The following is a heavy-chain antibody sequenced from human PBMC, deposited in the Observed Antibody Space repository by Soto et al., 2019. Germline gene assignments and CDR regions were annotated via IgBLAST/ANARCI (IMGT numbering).Heavy chain of an antibody. CDR1: GIMSSGYG. V-gene: IGHV1-69*09. D-gene: IGHD6-25*01. CDR3: ATMKRASLDS. Sequence: QEQVVQSGPAMKEPGSSVKVSCRASGIMSSGYGFSWVRQAPGQGLEWVGRINPILDSTHYAQNLQGRVSITVDKSTDTDYLEVTSLRLEDTAIYFCATMKRASLDSWGRGTVVTVSS. J-gene: IGHJ4*02. CDR2: INPILDST.